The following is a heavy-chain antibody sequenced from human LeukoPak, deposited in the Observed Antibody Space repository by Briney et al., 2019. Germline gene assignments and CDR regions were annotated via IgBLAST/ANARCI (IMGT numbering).Heavy chain of an antibody. CDR2: IFWDDDK. CDR1: GFSLSTSGVG. Sequence: SGPTLIKPTETLTLTCTFSGFSLSTSGVGVGWIPQPPGKALEWLAFIFWDDDKRYSPSLKSGLTITKDTSRNQVVLTMTNLDPVDTATYYCAHRPHYSGSGSYSFQHWGQGTLVTVSS. J-gene: IGHJ1*01. CDR3: AHRPHYSGSGSYSFQH. V-gene: IGHV2-5*02. D-gene: IGHD3-10*01.